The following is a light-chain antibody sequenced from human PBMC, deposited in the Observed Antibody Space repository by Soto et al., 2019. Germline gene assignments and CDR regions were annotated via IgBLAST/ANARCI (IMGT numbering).Light chain of an antibody. Sequence: QAVVTQEPSFSVSPGGTVTLTCGLSSGSVSTSYYPSWYQQTPGQAPRTLIYNTNTRSSGVPDRFSASILGDKAALTITGAQADDESDYYCVLYMGSGISVFGGGTTLAVL. CDR1: SGSVSTSYY. V-gene: IGLV8-61*01. CDR3: VLYMGSGISV. J-gene: IGLJ2*01. CDR2: NTN.